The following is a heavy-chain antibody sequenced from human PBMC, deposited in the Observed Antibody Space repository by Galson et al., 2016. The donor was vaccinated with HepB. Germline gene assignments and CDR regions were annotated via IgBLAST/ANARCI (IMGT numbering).Heavy chain of an antibody. CDR2: IIPLLGTA. CDR3: AREGVRGYWYFDL. V-gene: IGHV1-69*13. D-gene: IGHD3-10*01. J-gene: IGHJ2*01. Sequence: SVKVSCKASEGTFSSFAISWVRQAPGQGLEWVGTIIPLLGTANYAEKFQGRVTITADESTTTAYMELSSLRSEDTAIYYCAREGVRGYWYFDLWGRGTLVTVFS. CDR1: EGTFSSFA.